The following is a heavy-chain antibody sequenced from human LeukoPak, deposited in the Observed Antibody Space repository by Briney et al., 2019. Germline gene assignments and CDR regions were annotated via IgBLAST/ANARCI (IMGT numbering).Heavy chain of an antibody. J-gene: IGHJ6*02. Sequence: AGGSLRLSCAASGFTFSSYAMSWVRQAPGKGLEWVAVISYDGSNKYYADSVKGRFTISRDNSKNTLYLQMNSLRAEDTAVYYCAKDRGRYCSSTSCYLEGYGMDVWGQGTTVTVSS. CDR3: AKDRGRYCSSTSCYLEGYGMDV. CDR1: GFTFSSYA. CDR2: ISYDGSNK. D-gene: IGHD2-2*01. V-gene: IGHV3-30*18.